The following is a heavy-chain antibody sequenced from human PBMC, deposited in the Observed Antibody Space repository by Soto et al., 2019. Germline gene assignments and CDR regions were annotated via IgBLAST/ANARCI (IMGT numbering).Heavy chain of an antibody. CDR3: AKGGSGSYSNAFDI. CDR2: IYHSGST. J-gene: IGHJ3*02. Sequence: SETLSLTCAVYGGSFSGYYWSWIRQPPGKGLEWIGYIYHSGSTYYNPSLKSRVTISVDRSKNQFSLKLSSVTAADTAVYYCAKGGSGSYSNAFDIWGQGTMVTVSS. CDR1: GGSFSGYY. D-gene: IGHD3-10*01. V-gene: IGHV4-34*01.